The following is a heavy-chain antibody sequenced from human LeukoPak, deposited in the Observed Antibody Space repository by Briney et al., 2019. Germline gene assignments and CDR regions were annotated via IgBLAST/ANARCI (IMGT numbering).Heavy chain of an antibody. J-gene: IGHJ4*02. CDR1: GFTFSSYG. CDR2: IWYDGSNK. V-gene: IGHV3-33*01. D-gene: IGHD6-19*01. Sequence: PGGSLRLSCAASGFTFSSYGMHWVRQAPGKGLEWVAVIWYDGSNKYYADSVKGRFTISRDNSKNTLYLQMNSLRAEDTAVYYCASYRDLSPTVAGTDYWGQGTLVTVSS. CDR3: ASYRDLSPTVAGTDY.